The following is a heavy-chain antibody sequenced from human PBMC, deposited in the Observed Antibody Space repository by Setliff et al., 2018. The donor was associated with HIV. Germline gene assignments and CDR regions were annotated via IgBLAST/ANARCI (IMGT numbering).Heavy chain of an antibody. CDR2: INPNTGGT. V-gene: IGHV1-2*06. CDR1: GYTFTGYY. D-gene: IGHD1-1*01. CDR3: ARAIQLETFDF. Sequence: EASVKVSCKTSGYTFTGYYIHWVRQVPGQGLEWMGRINPNTGGTDYAQKFQGRVTMTGDTSISTAYMELRSLRSDDTAVYFCARAIQLETFDFWGQGTLVTVSS. J-gene: IGHJ4*02.